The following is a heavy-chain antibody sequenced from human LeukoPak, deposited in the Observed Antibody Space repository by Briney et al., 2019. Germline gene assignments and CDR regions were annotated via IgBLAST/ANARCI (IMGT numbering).Heavy chain of an antibody. Sequence: GGSLRLSCAASGFAFSSYAMHWVRQAPGKGLEYVSAISSNGGSTYYANSVKGRFNISRDNSKNTLYLQMGILRAEDMAVYYCARYCSDTSCYWVGAYDYWGQGTLVTVSS. CDR1: GFAFSSYA. CDR2: ISSNGGST. J-gene: IGHJ4*02. CDR3: ARYCSDTSCYWVGAYDY. V-gene: IGHV3-64*01. D-gene: IGHD2-2*01.